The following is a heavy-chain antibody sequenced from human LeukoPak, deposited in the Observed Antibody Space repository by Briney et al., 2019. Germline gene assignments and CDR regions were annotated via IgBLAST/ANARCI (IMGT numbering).Heavy chain of an antibody. CDR1: GGSFSGYY. V-gene: IGHV4-34*01. Sequence: SETLSLTCAVYGGSFSGYYWSWIRQPPGKGLEWIGEINHSGSTNYNPSLKSRVTISVDTSKNQFSLKLSSVTAADTAVYYCARYYDILTGYYYGMDVWGQGTLVTVSS. CDR3: ARYYDILTGYYYGMDV. J-gene: IGHJ6*02. CDR2: INHSGST. D-gene: IGHD3-9*01.